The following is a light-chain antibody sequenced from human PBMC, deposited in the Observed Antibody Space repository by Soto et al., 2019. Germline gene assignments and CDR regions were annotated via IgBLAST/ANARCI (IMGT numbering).Light chain of an antibody. J-gene: IGKJ1*01. V-gene: IGKV3-15*01. CDR2: GAS. CDR3: EQYNNWWT. CDR1: QSVSNN. Sequence: EIVMTQSPATLSASPGERATLSCRASQSVSNNLAWYHQKPGKAPRLLIYGASTRANGIPARVSGSGSGTEFTLTISSLQPEDFAVYYCEQYNNWWTFGQGTKVEIK.